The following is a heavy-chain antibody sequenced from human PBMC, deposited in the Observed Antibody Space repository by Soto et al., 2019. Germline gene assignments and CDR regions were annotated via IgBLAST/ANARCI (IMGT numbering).Heavy chain of an antibody. CDR1: GFTFSDYY. V-gene: IGHV3-11*05. Sequence: QVQLVESGGGLVKPGGSLRLSCAASGFTFSDYYMSWIRQAPGKGLEWVSDITSSSSYTNYADSVKGRFTISRDNAKNALYLQMNSLRAEDTAVYSCSRGVRYAFDIWGQGPMVTVSS. CDR2: ITSSSSYT. CDR3: SRGVRYAFDI. D-gene: IGHD3-10*01. J-gene: IGHJ3*02.